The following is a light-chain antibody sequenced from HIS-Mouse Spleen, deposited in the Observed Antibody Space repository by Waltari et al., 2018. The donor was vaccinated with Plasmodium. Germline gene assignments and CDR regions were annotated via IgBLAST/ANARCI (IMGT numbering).Light chain of an antibody. Sequence: AIWMTQSPYLLSASTGDRVTISCRISQGISSYFAWYQQKPGKAPELLIYSASTLQSGVPSRFSGSGSGTDFTLTISCLQSEDFATYYCQQYYSFPWTFGQGTKVEIK. J-gene: IGKJ1*01. V-gene: IGKV1D-8*02. CDR1: QGISSY. CDR3: QQYYSFPWT. CDR2: SAS.